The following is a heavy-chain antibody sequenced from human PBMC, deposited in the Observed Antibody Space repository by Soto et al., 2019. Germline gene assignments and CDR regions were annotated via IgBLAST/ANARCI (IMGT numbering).Heavy chain of an antibody. V-gene: IGHV1-8*01. J-gene: IGHJ4*02. D-gene: IGHD6-25*01. CDR1: AYTFTTYD. CDR3: ARRKERSGPHYFDY. Sequence: ASVKVSCQASAYTFTTYDISWVRQATGQGLEWMGWMNPYSANTGFAQELQGRVTVTRNTSISTVYMELSGLRTDDTAVYYCARRKERSGPHYFDYWGQGSLVTVSS. CDR2: MNPYSANT.